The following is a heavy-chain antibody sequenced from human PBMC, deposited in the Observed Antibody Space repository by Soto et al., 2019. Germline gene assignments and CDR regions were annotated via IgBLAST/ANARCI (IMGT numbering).Heavy chain of an antibody. CDR1: GFTFSSYG. CDR3: TRPKNEIRFSSYNGIDV. CDR2: ILYDGKKNYYAT. Sequence: GGSLRLSCAASGFTFSSYGMHWVRQAPGKGLEWVALILYDGKKNYYATTYAASVRGRFTISRDDSKNTAYLQMNSLKTEDTAVYYCTRPKNEIRFSSYNGIDVWGQGTTVTVSS. V-gene: IGHV3-73*01. J-gene: IGHJ6*02. D-gene: IGHD3-3*01.